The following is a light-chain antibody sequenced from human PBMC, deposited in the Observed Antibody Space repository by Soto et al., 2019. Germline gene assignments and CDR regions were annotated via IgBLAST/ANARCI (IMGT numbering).Light chain of an antibody. CDR1: QRIANF. CDR2: AAS. Sequence: DIQVAQSPSSLSASVGDRVTITCRASQRIANFLAWYQQKPGQVPKLLIYAASTLESGVPSRFSASGSGIDFTLTISSLQPEDGATYYCQKYNSGPRTFGQGTKLEI. V-gene: IGKV1-27*01. CDR3: QKYNSGPRT. J-gene: IGKJ1*01.